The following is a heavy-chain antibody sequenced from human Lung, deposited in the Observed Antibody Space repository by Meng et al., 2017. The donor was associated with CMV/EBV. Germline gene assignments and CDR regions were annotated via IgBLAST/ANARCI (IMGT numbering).Heavy chain of an antibody. V-gene: IGHV4-59*08. Sequence: GTGPGLVKPSETLSLPWAVSGGSISTSEWSWIRPPPGKGLEWIGNNYYSGSTNYNPSLASRVTNSVEPSKNQFSLKLSSVTAADTAVYYCARHQNGGTYPLDYWGQGTLVTVSS. D-gene: IGHD3-16*02. J-gene: IGHJ4*02. CDR2: NYYSGST. CDR1: GGSISTSE. CDR3: ARHQNGGTYPLDY.